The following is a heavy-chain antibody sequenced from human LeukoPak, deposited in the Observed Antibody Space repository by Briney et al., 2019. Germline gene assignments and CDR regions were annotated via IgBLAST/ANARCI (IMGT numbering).Heavy chain of an antibody. CDR1: GFTFSSYW. CDR3: AKVSGELYWYFDL. D-gene: IGHD7-27*01. V-gene: IGHV3-7*01. Sequence: GGSLRLSCAASGFTFSSYWMSWVRQAPGKGLEWVANIKQDGSEKYYVDSVKGRFTISRDNAKNSLYLQMNSLRAEDTAVYYCAKVSGELYWYFDLWGRGTLVTVSS. CDR2: IKQDGSEK. J-gene: IGHJ2*01.